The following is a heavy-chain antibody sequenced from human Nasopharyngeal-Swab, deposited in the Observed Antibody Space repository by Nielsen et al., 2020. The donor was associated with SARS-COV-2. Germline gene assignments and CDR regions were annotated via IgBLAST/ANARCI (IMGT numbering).Heavy chain of an antibody. J-gene: IGHJ6*02. D-gene: IGHD1-26*01. CDR2: IYPRDSDT. CDR3: AIGAAVGTLFHGMDV. Sequence: KVSCKGSGYSFISYWIAWVRQMPGKGLEWMGIIYPRDSDTRYSPSFQGQVTISADKSISTAYLQWSSLKASDTAMYYCAIGAAVGTLFHGMDVWGQGTMVTVSS. V-gene: IGHV5-51*01. CDR1: GYSFISYW.